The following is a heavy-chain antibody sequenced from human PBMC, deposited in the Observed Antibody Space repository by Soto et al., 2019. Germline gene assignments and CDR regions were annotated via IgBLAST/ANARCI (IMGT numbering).Heavy chain of an antibody. J-gene: IGHJ4*02. Sequence: GSLRLSCAASGFTFSSYTMHWVRQTPGKGLERVAVISYDGSDKYYADSVKGRFTISRDNSKNSLYLQMNSLRVEDTSVYYCAREYSLAVVAPGYRGQGILGTVS. CDR2: ISYDGSDK. D-gene: IGHD3-22*01. CDR1: GFTFSSYT. V-gene: IGHV3-30*04. CDR3: AREYSLAVVAPGY.